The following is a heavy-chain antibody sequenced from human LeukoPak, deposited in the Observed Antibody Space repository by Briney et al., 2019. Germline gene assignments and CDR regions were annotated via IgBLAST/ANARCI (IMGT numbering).Heavy chain of an antibody. CDR1: GFTFSDYY. V-gene: IGHV3-11*01. D-gene: IGHD3-22*01. J-gene: IGHJ4*02. Sequence: GGSLRLSCAASGFTFSDYYMSWIRQAPGKGLEWVSYISSSSSTIYYADSVKGRFTISRDNAKNPLYLQMNSLRAEDTAVYYCARGGFDHYYDSSGLAYWGQGTLVTVSS. CDR3: ARGGFDHYYDSSGLAY. CDR2: ISSSSSTI.